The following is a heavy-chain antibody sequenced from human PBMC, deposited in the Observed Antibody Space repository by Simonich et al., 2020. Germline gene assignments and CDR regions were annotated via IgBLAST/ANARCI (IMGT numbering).Heavy chain of an antibody. Sequence: QVQLVQSGPEVKKPGASCTVSVKASGYTFTGSYMHWVRQAPGQGLEGMGRFNPNSGGPTYAQKFKGRVTRTRDTSISTAYMELSRLRSDDTAVYYCARELKGVPVGWGSQIDIWGQGTMVTVSS. CDR2: FNPNSGGP. V-gene: IGHV1-2*06. D-gene: IGHD6-19*01. J-gene: IGHJ3*02. CDR3: ARELKGVPVGWGSQIDI. CDR1: GYTFTGSY.